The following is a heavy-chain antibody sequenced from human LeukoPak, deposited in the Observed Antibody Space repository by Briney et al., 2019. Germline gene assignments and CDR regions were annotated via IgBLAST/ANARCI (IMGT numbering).Heavy chain of an antibody. CDR1: GFTFSSDA. V-gene: IGHV3-23*01. D-gene: IGHD5-12*01. Sequence: GGSLRLSCAASGFTFSSDAMTWVRQAPGEGLEWVSTITGSDDRTYYADSVKGRFTISRDYSRNTVHLQLNSLRAEDTAMYYCAKGPQLYSGYHPDYWGQGTLVTVSS. CDR3: AKGPQLYSGYHPDY. CDR2: ITGSDDRT. J-gene: IGHJ4*02.